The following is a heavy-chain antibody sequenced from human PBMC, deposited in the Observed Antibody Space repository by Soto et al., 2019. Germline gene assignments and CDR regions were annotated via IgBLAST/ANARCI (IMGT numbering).Heavy chain of an antibody. CDR3: VRSGRIVGALVSGWFDP. CDR1: GYNFANFW. J-gene: IGHJ5*02. Sequence: PGESLKISCKGSGYNFANFWIGWVRQMPGKGLEWMGIIYPGDSDTRYNPAFQGQVTISADKSITTAYLQWNSLKASDSAMYYCVRSGRIVGALVSGWFDPWGQGTLVTVSS. V-gene: IGHV5-51*01. D-gene: IGHD1-26*01. CDR2: IYPGDSDT.